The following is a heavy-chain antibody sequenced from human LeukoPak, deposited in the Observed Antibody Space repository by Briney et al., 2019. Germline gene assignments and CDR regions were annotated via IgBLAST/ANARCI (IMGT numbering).Heavy chain of an antibody. CDR1: GGSFSGYY. J-gene: IGHJ4*02. D-gene: IGHD3-22*01. CDR2: INHSGST. V-gene: IGHV4-34*01. Sequence: SETLSLTCAVYGGSFSGYYWSWIRQPPGKGLEWIGEINHSGSTNYNPSLKSRVTISVDTSKNQFSLKLSSVTAADTAVYYCAVTLFDSSGYFDYWGQGTLVTVSS. CDR3: AVTLFDSSGYFDY.